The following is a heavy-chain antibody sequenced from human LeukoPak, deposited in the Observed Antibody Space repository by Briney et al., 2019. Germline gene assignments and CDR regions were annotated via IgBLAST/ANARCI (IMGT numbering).Heavy chain of an antibody. D-gene: IGHD1-26*01. CDR3: GRCSGSYGGCLDS. V-gene: IGHV3-7*01. CDR1: GFTFSNYW. CDR2: IKQGGGEK. J-gene: IGHJ4*02. Sequence: PGGSLRLSCAASGFTFSNYWMSWVRQAPGKGLEWVANIKQGGGEKTYVDSVKGRFTISRDNAKNSLSLQMNNLRAEDTAVYYCGRCSGSYGGCLDSWGQGTLVTVSS.